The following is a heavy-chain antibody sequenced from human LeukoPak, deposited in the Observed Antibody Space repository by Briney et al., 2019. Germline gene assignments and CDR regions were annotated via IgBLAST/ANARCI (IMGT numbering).Heavy chain of an antibody. D-gene: IGHD6-19*01. V-gene: IGHV3-64D*09. J-gene: IGHJ1*01. Sequence: PGGSLRLSCAASGFTFSSYAMHWVRQAPGKGLEYVSAISNSGGNTYYADSVKGRFTISRDNSRDTLYLQMSSLRAEDTAVYYCVKDVNPYSSGWQQYFQHWGQGTLVTVSS. CDR3: VKDVNPYSSGWQQYFQH. CDR1: GFTFSSYA. CDR2: ISNSGGNT.